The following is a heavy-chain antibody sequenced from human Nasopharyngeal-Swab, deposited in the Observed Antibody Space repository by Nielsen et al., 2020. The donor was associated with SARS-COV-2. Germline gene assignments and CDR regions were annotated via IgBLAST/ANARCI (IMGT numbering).Heavy chain of an antibody. CDR2: ITDTGRT. CDR1: AASVTTYY. J-gene: IGHJ5*02. CDR3: AGIPYGGGHSSYGWFDL. V-gene: IGHV4-59*02. Sequence: GSLRLSCTVSAASVTTYYWGWIRQSPGKGLDWIAYITDTGRTKYHPSLETRVTISQDTSRTRFSLRLTSVTAAETARYYCAGIPYGGGHSSYGWFDLWGQGILVTVSS. D-gene: IGHD2-21*02.